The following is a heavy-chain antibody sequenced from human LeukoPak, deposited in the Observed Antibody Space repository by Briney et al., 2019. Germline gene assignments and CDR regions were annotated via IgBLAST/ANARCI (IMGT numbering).Heavy chain of an antibody. CDR2: IYSGGGT. CDR1: GLTVSSNY. D-gene: IGHD6-13*01. Sequence: GGSLRLSCAASGLTVSSNYMSWVRQAPGKGLEWVSVIYSGGGTYYADSVKGRFTISGDNSKNTVFLQMNSLRAEDTAVYYCARRSSSSWLFDYWGQGTLVTVSS. J-gene: IGHJ4*02. CDR3: ARRSSSSWLFDY. V-gene: IGHV3-53*01.